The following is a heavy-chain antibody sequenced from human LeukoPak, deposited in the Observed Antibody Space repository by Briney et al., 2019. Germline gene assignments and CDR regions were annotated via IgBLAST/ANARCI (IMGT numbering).Heavy chain of an antibody. J-gene: IGHJ4*02. D-gene: IGHD6-13*01. CDR3: ARDIAAAGYFDY. CDR1: GFTVSSNY. V-gene: IGHV3-53*01. Sequence: GGSLRLSCAASGFTVSSNYMSWVRQAPGKGVEWVSVIYSGGSTYYADSVKGRFTISRDNPKNTLYLQMNSLRAEDTAVYYCARDIAAAGYFDYWGQGTLVTVSS. CDR2: IYSGGST.